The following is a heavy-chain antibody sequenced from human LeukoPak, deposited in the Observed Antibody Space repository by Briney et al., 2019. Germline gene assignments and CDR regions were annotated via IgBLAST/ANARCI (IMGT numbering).Heavy chain of an antibody. V-gene: IGHV3-33*01. D-gene: IGHD2/OR15-2a*01. Sequence: PGGSLRLSCAASGFTFSNYGMHWVRQAPGKGLEWVAVVFYDGSTEYYADSVKGRFTISRDNSKNTLYLQMNSLRAEDTALYYCARGQAYYFSFADYWGLGTLVTVSS. CDR1: GFTFSNYG. CDR2: VFYDGSTE. CDR3: ARGQAYYFSFADY. J-gene: IGHJ4*02.